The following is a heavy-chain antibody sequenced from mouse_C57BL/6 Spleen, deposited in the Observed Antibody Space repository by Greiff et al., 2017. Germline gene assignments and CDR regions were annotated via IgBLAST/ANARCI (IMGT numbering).Heavy chain of an antibody. CDR3: AREEDGYSAMDY. Sequence: QVQLQQSGAELARPGASVKLSCKASGYTFTSYGISWVKQRTGQGLEWIGEIYPRSGNTYYNEKIKGKATLTADKSSSAAYMELRSLTSEDSAFYFCAREEDGYSAMDYWGQGTSVTVSS. V-gene: IGHV1-81*01. J-gene: IGHJ4*01. CDR2: IYPRSGNT. CDR1: GYTFTSYG. D-gene: IGHD2-3*01.